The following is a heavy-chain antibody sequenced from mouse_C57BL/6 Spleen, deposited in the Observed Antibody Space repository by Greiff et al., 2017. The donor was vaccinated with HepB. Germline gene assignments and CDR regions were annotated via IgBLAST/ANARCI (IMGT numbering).Heavy chain of an antibody. CDR2: IYPSDSET. V-gene: IGHV1-61*01. CDR3: ARDYGSSDWYFDV. CDR1: GYTFTSYW. Sequence: QVQLQQPGAELVRPGSSVKLSCKASGYTFTSYWMDWVKQRPGQGLEWIGNIYPSDSETHYNQKFKDKATLTVDKSSSTAYMQLSSLTSEDSAVYDCARDYGSSDWYFDVWGTGTTVTVSS. J-gene: IGHJ1*03. D-gene: IGHD1-1*01.